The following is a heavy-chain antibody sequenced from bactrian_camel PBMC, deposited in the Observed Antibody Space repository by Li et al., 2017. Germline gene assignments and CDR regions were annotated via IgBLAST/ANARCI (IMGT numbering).Heavy chain of an antibody. CDR2: INVGGDST. D-gene: IGHD6*01. CDR3: ANLNYGGMWYGYHY. V-gene: IGHV3S40*01. J-gene: IGHJ4*01. Sequence: VQLVESGGDLVRPGGSLRLSCAASGFTFSDYTMTWVRQAPGKGLEWVSSINVGGDSTKYADSVKGRFTISRDNAKNTLYLQLNSLKIEDAAMYFCANLNYGGMWYGYHYWGQGTQVTVS. CDR1: GFTFSDYT.